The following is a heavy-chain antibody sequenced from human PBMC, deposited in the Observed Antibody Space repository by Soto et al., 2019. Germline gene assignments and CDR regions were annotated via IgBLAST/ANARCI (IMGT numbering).Heavy chain of an antibody. CDR2: INHSGST. Sequence: QVQLQQWGAGLLKPSETLSLTCAVYGGSFSGYYWSWIRQPPGKGLEWIGEINHSGSTNYNPSLKSRVTISVDTSTNQFSLKLSSVTAADTAVYYCARRRSIAARPCFDYWGQGTLVTVSS. V-gene: IGHV4-34*01. J-gene: IGHJ4*02. CDR1: GGSFSGYY. CDR3: ARRRSIAARPCFDY. D-gene: IGHD6-6*01.